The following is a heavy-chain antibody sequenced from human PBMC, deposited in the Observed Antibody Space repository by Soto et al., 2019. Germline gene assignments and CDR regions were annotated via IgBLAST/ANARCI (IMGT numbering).Heavy chain of an antibody. D-gene: IGHD6-6*01. CDR1: GFTFSSYA. J-gene: IGHJ6*02. V-gene: IGHV3-23*01. CDR2: ISGSGGST. CDR3: AKDAARPRYYGMDV. Sequence: HPGGSLRLSCAASGFTFSSYAMSWVRQAPGKGLEWVSAISGSGGSTYYADSVKGRFTISRDNSKNTLYLQMNSLRAEDTAVYYCAKDAARPRYYGMDVWGQGTTVTVSS.